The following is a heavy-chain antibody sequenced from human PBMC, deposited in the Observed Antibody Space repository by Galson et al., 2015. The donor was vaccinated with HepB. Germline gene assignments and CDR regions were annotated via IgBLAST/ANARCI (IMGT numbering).Heavy chain of an antibody. J-gene: IGHJ4*02. CDR3: AKDKSGENKYGSGSSPLDY. CDR2: ISSSSSYI. V-gene: IGHV3-21*01. CDR1: GFTFSSYS. Sequence: SLRLSCAASGFTFSSYSMNWVRQAPGKGLEWVSSISSSSSYIYYADSVKGRFTISRDNAKNSLYLQMSSLRAEDTAVYYCAKDKSGENKYGSGSSPLDYWGQGTLVTVSS. D-gene: IGHD3-10*01.